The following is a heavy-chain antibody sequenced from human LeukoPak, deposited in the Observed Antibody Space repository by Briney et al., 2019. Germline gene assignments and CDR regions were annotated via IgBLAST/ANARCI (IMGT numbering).Heavy chain of an antibody. Sequence: PGGSLRLSCAASGFTFSSYDMHWVRQATGRGLEWVSAIGTAGDTYYPASVKGGCTISRENTKNSLYLQIMSLRAGDTAVYYCARGGVGNFDYWGQGTLVTVSS. D-gene: IGHD7-27*01. V-gene: IGHV3-13*01. CDR1: GFTFSSYD. J-gene: IGHJ4*02. CDR2: IGTAGDT. CDR3: ARGGVGNFDY.